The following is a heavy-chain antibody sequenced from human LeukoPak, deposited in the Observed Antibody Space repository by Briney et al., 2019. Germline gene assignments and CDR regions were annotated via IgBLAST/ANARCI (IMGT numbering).Heavy chain of an antibody. J-gene: IGHJ4*02. V-gene: IGHV1-69*04. D-gene: IGHD4-11*01. Sequence: ASVKVSCKASGGTFSSYAISWVRQAPGQGLEWMGRIIPILGIANYAQKFQGRVTLTRDTSTSTVYMELSSLRSEDTAMYYCARDGGNYAFDSWGQGTLVTVSS. CDR1: GGTFSSYA. CDR3: ARDGGNYAFDS. CDR2: IIPILGIA.